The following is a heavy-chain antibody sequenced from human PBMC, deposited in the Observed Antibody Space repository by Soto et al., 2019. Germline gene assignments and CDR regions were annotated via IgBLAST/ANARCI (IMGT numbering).Heavy chain of an antibody. J-gene: IGHJ4*02. V-gene: IGHV5-51*01. CDR3: ARRQGAENFYY. Sequence: PGESLKISCKGSVYRFTNYWIGWVRQMPGKGLEWMGIIYPGDSDTRYSPSFQGQVTISADRSISTAYLQWSSLKASDTAMYYCARRQGAENFYYWGQGTLVTVSS. CDR1: VYRFTNYW. CDR2: IYPGDSDT.